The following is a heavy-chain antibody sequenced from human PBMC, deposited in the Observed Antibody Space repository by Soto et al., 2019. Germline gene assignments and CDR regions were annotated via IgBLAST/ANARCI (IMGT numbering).Heavy chain of an antibody. V-gene: IGHV4-34*01. CDR1: GGSFSGYY. Sequence: SETLSLTCAVYGGSFSGYYWSWIRQPPGKGLEWIGEINHSGSTNYNPSLKSRVTISVDTSKNQFSLKLSSVTAADTAVYYCARGEDIVVVPAAVLDRPHNWYFDLWGRGTLVTVSS. CDR2: INHSGST. D-gene: IGHD2-2*01. CDR3: ARGEDIVVVPAAVLDRPHNWYFDL. J-gene: IGHJ2*01.